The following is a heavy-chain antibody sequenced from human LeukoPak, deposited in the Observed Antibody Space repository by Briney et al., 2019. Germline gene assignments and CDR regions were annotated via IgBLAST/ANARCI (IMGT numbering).Heavy chain of an antibody. J-gene: IGHJ4*02. V-gene: IGHV4-39*01. CDR1: GGSISSSSYY. D-gene: IGHD5-12*01. Sequence: PSETLSLTCTVSGGSISSSSYYWGWIRQPPGKGLEWIGSIYYSGSTYYNPSLKSRVTISVDTSKNQFSLKLSSVTAADTAVYYCARHDVDIVATTLDSYFDYWGQGTLVTVSS. CDR3: ARHDVDIVATTLDSYFDY. CDR2: IYYSGST.